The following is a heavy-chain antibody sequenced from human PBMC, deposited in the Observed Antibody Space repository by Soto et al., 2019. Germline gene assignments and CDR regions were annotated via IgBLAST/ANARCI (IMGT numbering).Heavy chain of an antibody. D-gene: IGHD1-1*01. V-gene: IGHV3-74*01. J-gene: IGHJ4*02. CDR1: GFAFSRYW. CDR2: INDVATRT. Sequence: EVHLVESGGGLVQPGGSLRLSCAASGFAFSRYWMHWFRQAPGGGLMWVSRINDVATRTNYADSVRGRSTVSRDNAKPPVSLQMDSLRVEVTALYSCARVNDPDDYWGQGNLVIVSS. CDR3: ARVNDPDDY.